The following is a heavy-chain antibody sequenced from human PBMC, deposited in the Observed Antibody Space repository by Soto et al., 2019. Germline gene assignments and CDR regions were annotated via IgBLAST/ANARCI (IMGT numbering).Heavy chain of an antibody. Sequence: VQVLDSGGGLVQPGGSLRLSCAASGFPFSSTDMSWVRQAPGKGLEWVSTIDGSGGATYYADSVRGRFTISRDNSKNTVYLQMSSLRADDPAVYYCAKNSGWFNSWGQGTLVTVSS. CDR3: AKNSGWFNS. CDR1: GFPFSSTD. V-gene: IGHV3-23*01. D-gene: IGHD3-10*01. J-gene: IGHJ5*01. CDR2: IDGSGGAT.